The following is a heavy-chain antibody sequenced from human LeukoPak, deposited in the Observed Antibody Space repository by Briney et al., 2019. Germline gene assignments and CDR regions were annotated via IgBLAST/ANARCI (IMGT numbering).Heavy chain of an antibody. CDR3: ERVVHPYDYESSGLTYDAFDI. Sequence: ASVKVSCKASGYTFTSYSMNWVRQAPGQGLEWLGWINTNTGNPTYAQGFTGRFVFSLDTSVNTAYLQISSLKAEDTAVYYCERVVHPYDYESSGLTYDAFDIWGQGTMVTVSS. J-gene: IGHJ3*02. V-gene: IGHV7-4-1*02. CDR1: GYTFTSYS. CDR2: INTNTGNP. D-gene: IGHD3-22*01.